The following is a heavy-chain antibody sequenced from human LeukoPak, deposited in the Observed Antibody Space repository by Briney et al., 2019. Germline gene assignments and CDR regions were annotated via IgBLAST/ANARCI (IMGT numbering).Heavy chain of an antibody. V-gene: IGHV4-39*01. J-gene: IGHJ4*02. CDR1: GGSISSSSYY. D-gene: IGHD3-10*01. Sequence: SETLSLTCTVSGGSISSSSYYWGWIRQPPGKGLEWLGSIYYSGSTYYNPSLKSRVTISVDTSKNQFSLKLSSVTAADTAVYYCARGDYYGSGSYYQSPPDYWGQGTLVTVSS. CDR3: ARGDYYGSGSYYQSPPDY. CDR2: IYYSGST.